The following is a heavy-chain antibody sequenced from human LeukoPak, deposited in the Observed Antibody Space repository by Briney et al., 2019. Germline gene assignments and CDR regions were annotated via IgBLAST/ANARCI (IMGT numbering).Heavy chain of an antibody. CDR1: GGSVSGHY. Sequence: PSETLSLTCTVSGGSVSGHYWSWIRQTPGKGLEWIGYILYSGSTRYNPSLGSRVTISVDTSKDLFSLKLTSVTAADTALYYCARHRGQYNAYDAFDIWGQGTLVAVSS. CDR2: ILYSGST. CDR3: ARHRGQYNAYDAFDI. D-gene: IGHD1-14*01. J-gene: IGHJ3*02. V-gene: IGHV4-59*08.